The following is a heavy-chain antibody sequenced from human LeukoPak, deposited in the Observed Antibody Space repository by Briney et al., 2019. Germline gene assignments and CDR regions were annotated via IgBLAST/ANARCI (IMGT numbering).Heavy chain of an antibody. CDR3: ARGAGDGYNTYDY. CDR1: GYTFSGYY. J-gene: IGHJ4*02. V-gene: IGHV1-2*02. Sequence: ASVKVSCKASGYTFSGYYMHWVRQAPGQGLEWMGWITPRNGATNYAQKFQGRVTMTRDTSISTAYMELSRLRSDDTAVYYCARGAGDGYNTYDYWGQGTLVTVSS. CDR2: ITPRNGAT. D-gene: IGHD5-24*01.